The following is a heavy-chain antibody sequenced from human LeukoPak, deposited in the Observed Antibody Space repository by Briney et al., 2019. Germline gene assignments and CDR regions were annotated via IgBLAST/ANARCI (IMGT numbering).Heavy chain of an antibody. D-gene: IGHD1-14*01. Sequence: QTLSLTCAISGDSVSSNSAAWNWIRQSPSRGLEWLGRTYYRSKWSNDYAISVKSRITINPDTSKNHFSLKLSSVTAADTAVYYCARASEDYYYYYMDVWGKGTTVTISS. CDR1: GDSVSSNSAA. CDR2: TYYRSKWSN. J-gene: IGHJ6*03. CDR3: ARASEDYYYYYMDV. V-gene: IGHV6-1*01.